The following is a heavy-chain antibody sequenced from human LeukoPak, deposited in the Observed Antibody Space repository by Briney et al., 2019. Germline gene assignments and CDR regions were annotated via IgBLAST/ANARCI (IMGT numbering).Heavy chain of an antibody. D-gene: IGHD1-26*01. CDR3: ARDGVVGARFGSEPLDAFDI. CDR2: IYYSGST. V-gene: IGHV4-59*01. J-gene: IGHJ3*02. Sequence: ASETLSLTCTVSGGSISSYYWSWIRQPPGKGLEWIGYIYYSGSTNYNPSLKSRVTISVDTSKNQFSLKLSSVTAADTAVYYCARDGVVGARFGSEPLDAFDIWGQGTMVTVSS. CDR1: GGSISSYY.